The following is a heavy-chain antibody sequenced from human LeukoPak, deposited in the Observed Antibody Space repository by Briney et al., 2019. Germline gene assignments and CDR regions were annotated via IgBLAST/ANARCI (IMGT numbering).Heavy chain of an antibody. CDR1: GFTFSSYS. Sequence: GGSLRLSCAASGFTFSSYSMNWVRQAPGKGLEWVSSISSSSSYIYYADSVKGRFTISRDNAKNSLYLQMNSLRAEDTALYYCAKRAADYGDDSRYFDCWGQGTLVTVSS. CDR3: AKRAADYGDDSRYFDC. V-gene: IGHV3-21*04. CDR2: ISSSSSYI. J-gene: IGHJ4*02. D-gene: IGHD4-17*01.